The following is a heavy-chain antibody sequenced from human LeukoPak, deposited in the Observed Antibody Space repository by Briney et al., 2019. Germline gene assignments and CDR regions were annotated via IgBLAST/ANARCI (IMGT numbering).Heavy chain of an antibody. J-gene: IGHJ4*02. CDR3: ARGYDSSGGPYYFDY. CDR2: INHSGST. D-gene: IGHD3-22*01. V-gene: IGHV4-34*01. Sequence: PSETLSLTCAVYGGSFSGYYWSWIRQPPGKGLEWIGEINHSGSTNYNPSLKSRVTISVDTSKNQFSLKLSSVTAADTAVYYCARGYDSSGGPYYFDYWGQGTLVTVSS. CDR1: GGSFSGYY.